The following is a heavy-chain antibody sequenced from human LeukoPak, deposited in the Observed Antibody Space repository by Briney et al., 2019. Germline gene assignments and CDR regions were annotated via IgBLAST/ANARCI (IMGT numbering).Heavy chain of an antibody. V-gene: IGHV4-39*07. Sequence: SETLSLTCTVSGGSISSSSYYWGWIRQPPGKGLEWIGSIYYSGSTYYNPSLKSRVTISVDTSKNQFSLKLSSVTAADTAVYYCARSHYDSSGYYPSLDYWGQGTLVTVSS. CDR2: IYYSGST. D-gene: IGHD3-22*01. CDR1: GGSISSSSYY. CDR3: ARSHYDSSGYYPSLDY. J-gene: IGHJ4*02.